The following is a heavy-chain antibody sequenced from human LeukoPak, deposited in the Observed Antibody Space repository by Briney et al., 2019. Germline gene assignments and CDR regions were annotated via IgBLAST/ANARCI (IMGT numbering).Heavy chain of an antibody. Sequence: GGSLRLPCAASGFTFSSYSMNWVRQAPGKGLEWVSSISSSSSYIYYADSVKGRFTISRDNAKNSLYLQMNSLRAEDTAVYYCARDKGSGNFDYWGQGTLVTVSS. V-gene: IGHV3-21*01. D-gene: IGHD3-10*01. CDR2: ISSSSSYI. J-gene: IGHJ4*02. CDR3: ARDKGSGNFDY. CDR1: GFTFSSYS.